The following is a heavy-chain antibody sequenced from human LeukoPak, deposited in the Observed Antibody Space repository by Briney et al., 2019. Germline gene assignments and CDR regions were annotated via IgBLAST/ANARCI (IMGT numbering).Heavy chain of an antibody. CDR3: ARDPGQAPFDY. Sequence: SETLSLTCTVSGYSISSGYYWGWIRQPPGKGLEWIGSIYHSGSTYYNPSLKSRVTISVDTSKNQFSLKLSSVTAADTAVYYCARDPGQAPFDYWGQGTLVTVSS. J-gene: IGHJ4*02. CDR2: IYHSGST. CDR1: GYSISSGYY. V-gene: IGHV4-38-2*02. D-gene: IGHD1-1*01.